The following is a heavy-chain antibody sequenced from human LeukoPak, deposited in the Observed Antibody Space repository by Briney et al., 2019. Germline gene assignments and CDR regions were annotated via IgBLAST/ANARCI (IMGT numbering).Heavy chain of an antibody. CDR2: IWYDGSNK. D-gene: IGHD5-24*01. J-gene: IGHJ4*02. V-gene: IGHV3-33*06. CDR1: GFTFSSYG. Sequence: GGSLRLSCAASGFTFSSYGMHWVRQAPGKGLEWVAVIWYDGSNKYYADSVKGRSTISRDNSKNTLYLQMNSLRAEDTAVYYCAKDPDGYNIEYYFDYWGQGTLVTVSS. CDR3: AKDPDGYNIEYYFDY.